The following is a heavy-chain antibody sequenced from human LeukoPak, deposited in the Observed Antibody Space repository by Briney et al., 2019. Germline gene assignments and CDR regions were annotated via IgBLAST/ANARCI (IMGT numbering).Heavy chain of an antibody. CDR1: GGTFSSYA. CDR2: IIPILGTA. Sequence: ASVKVSCKASGGTFSSYAISWVRQAPGQGLEWMGRIIPILGTANYAQKFQGRVTITTDESTSTAYMELSSLRSEDTAVYYCARDQSGYYGDYVYFDYWGQGTLVTVSS. D-gene: IGHD4-17*01. V-gene: IGHV1-69*11. J-gene: IGHJ4*02. CDR3: ARDQSGYYGDYVYFDY.